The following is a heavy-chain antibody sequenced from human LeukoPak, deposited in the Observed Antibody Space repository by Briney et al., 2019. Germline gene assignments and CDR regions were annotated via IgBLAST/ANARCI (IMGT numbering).Heavy chain of an antibody. V-gene: IGHV3-7*01. D-gene: IGHD6-19*01. CDR1: GFPFYIYW. J-gene: IGHJ2*01. CDR2: IKSDGSEE. CDR3: AKEKTVAGWYFDL. Sequence: GGSLRLSCVASGFPFYIYWMRWVRHGPGKGLEWVANIKSDGSEEYYADSVKGRLTVSRDNAKNSLFLQMNRLRVEDTAVYYCAKEKTVAGWYFDLWGRGTLVTVSS.